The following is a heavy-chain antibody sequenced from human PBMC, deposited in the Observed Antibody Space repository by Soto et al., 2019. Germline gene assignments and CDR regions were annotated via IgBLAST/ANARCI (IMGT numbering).Heavy chain of an antibody. CDR2: INTYNGNT. J-gene: IGHJ6*02. V-gene: IGHV1-18*01. CDR1: GYTFTRYG. Sequence: QVQLVQSGAEVKNPGASVKVSCKASGYTFTRYGIGWARQAPGQGLEWMGWINTYNGNTNYAQNVQGRVTLTTDTXTXTXXXXXXXLXXXXTXXYYCAMXDVXVTPSPQDVWGQGTTVIVSS. CDR3: AMXDVXVTPSPQDV. D-gene: IGHD2-2*01.